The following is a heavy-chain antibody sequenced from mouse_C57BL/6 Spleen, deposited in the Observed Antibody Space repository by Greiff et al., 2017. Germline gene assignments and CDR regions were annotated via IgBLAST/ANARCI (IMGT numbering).Heavy chain of an antibody. V-gene: IGHV1-76*01. J-gene: IGHJ3*02. CDR3: AREEFEG. Sequence: VKLQESGAELVRPGASVKLSCKASGYTFTDYYINWVKQRPGQGLEWIARIYPGSGNTYYNEKFKGKATLTAEKSSSTAYMQLSSLTAEDSAVYFCAREEFEGWGQGTLVTVSA. CDR1: GYTFTDYY. CDR2: IYPGSGNT.